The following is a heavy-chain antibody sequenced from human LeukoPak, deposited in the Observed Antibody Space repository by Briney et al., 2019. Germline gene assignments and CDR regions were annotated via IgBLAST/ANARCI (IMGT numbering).Heavy chain of an antibody. J-gene: IGHJ4*02. CDR1: GFTFSGSA. V-gene: IGHV3-73*01. CDR2: IRSKANSYAT. D-gene: IGHD6-13*01. Sequence: GGSLRLSCAASGFTFSGSAMHWVRQASGKGLEWVGRIRSKANSYATAYAASVKGRFTISRDDSKNTAYLQMNSLKTEDTAVYYCTAKPGIAAAGRIHWGQGTLVTVSS. CDR3: TAKPGIAAAGRIH.